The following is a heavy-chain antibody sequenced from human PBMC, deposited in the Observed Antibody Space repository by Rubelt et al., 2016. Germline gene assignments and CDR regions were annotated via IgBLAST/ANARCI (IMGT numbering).Heavy chain of an antibody. Sequence: QVQLVQSGAEVKKPGASVKVSCKASGYTFSSYKMQWVRQAPGQRPEWMGRITPNSGVTIYAQKFQGRVTMTRDTSITTAYVELSSLRSDDTAVYYCAREDQMDCWGQGTLVTVSS. CDR1: GYTFSSYK. CDR3: AREDQMDC. CDR2: ITPNSGVT. J-gene: IGHJ4*02. V-gene: IGHV1-2*06. D-gene: IGHD2-2*01.